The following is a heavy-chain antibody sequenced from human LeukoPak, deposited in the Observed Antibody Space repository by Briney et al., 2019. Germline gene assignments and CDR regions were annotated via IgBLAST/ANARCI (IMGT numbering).Heavy chain of an antibody. Sequence: SETLSLTCTVSGGSISSGDYYWSWIRQPPGKGLEWIGYIYYSGSTYYNPSLKSRVTISVDTSKNQFSLKLSSVTAADTAVYYCARGGIVVVPAAHYFDYWGQGTLVTVSS. J-gene: IGHJ4*02. CDR3: ARGGIVVVPAAHYFDY. CDR1: GGSISSGDYY. D-gene: IGHD2-2*01. CDR2: IYYSGST. V-gene: IGHV4-30-4*08.